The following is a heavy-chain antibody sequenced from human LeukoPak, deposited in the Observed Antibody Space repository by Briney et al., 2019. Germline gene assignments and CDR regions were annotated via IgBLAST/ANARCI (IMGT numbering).Heavy chain of an antibody. CDR1: GGSISSGGYY. V-gene: IGHV4-31*03. D-gene: IGHD7-27*01. CDR2: IYYSGST. J-gene: IGHJ3*02. CDR3: ARDLANWGSPDAFDI. Sequence: SETLSLTCTVSGGSISSGGYYWSWIRQHPGKGLEWIGHIYYSGSTYYNPSLKSRVTISVDTSKNQFSLKLSSVTAADTAVYYCARDLANWGSPDAFDIWGQGTMVTVSS.